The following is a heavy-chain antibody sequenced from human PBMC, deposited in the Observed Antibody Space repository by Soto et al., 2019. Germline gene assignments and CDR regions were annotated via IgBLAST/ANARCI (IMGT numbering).Heavy chain of an antibody. CDR3: AKQFLSGYDSPLYY. D-gene: IGHD5-12*01. CDR1: GFTFSSYG. V-gene: IGHV3-30*18. Sequence: QVQLVESGGGVVQPGRSLRLSCAASGFTFSSYGMHWVRQAPGKGLEWVAVISYDGSNKYYADSVKGRFTISRDNSKNRLYLQMNSLRAEDTAVYYCAKQFLSGYDSPLYYWGQGTLVTVSS. CDR2: ISYDGSNK. J-gene: IGHJ4*02.